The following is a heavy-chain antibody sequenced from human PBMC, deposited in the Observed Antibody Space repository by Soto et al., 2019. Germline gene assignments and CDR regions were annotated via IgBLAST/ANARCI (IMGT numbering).Heavy chain of an antibody. V-gene: IGHV1-18*01. J-gene: IGHJ6*02. Sequence: QGQLVQSGGEVKKPGASVKVSCKASGYTFTRYGISWVRQAPGQGLEWRGWISGYNGDTKYAQKFHGRVTMTADTSTTTAYMELRSLTSADRAVYYCAKNGQPPYYYYGMDVWGQGTTVTVSS. CDR2: ISGYNGDT. CDR1: GYTFTRYG. CDR3: AKNGQPPYYYYGMDV. D-gene: IGHD2-8*01.